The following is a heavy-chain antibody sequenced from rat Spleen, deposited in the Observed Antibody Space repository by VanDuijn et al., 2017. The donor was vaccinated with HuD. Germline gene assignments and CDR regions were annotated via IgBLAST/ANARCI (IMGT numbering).Heavy chain of an antibody. CDR2: ISSGGNT. J-gene: IGHJ2*01. CDR1: GFSLTSYT. D-gene: IGHD1-2*01. Sequence: QVQLKEAGPGLVQPSQTLSLTCTVSGFSLTSYTVSWVRQPPGKGREWIAAISSGGNTYYKSALKSRLSISRDTSKSQFFLKMNSLQTEDTAMYFCARSRGYSSPDYWGQGVMVTVSS. V-gene: IGHV2-6*01. CDR3: ARSRGYSSPDY.